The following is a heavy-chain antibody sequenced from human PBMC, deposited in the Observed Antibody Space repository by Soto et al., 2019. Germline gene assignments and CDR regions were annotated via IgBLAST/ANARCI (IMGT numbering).Heavy chain of an antibody. V-gene: IGHV3-48*03. J-gene: IGHJ4*02. Sequence: PGGSLRLSCVVSGFTFSHYDMSWVRQAPGKGLEWVAYIGNTGTTVNYPPSLKGRFTISRDNAKNSLFLEVTSLTAEDTAVYYCGRGYYDSSAYPLVDYWGQGTPVTVS. CDR1: GFTFSHYD. CDR3: GRGYYDSSAYPLVDY. CDR2: IGNTGTTV. D-gene: IGHD3-22*01.